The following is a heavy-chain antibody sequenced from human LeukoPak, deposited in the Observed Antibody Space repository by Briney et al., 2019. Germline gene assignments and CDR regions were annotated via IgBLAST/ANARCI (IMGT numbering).Heavy chain of an antibody. D-gene: IGHD3-9*01. CDR3: ARSDILTGYLFDY. V-gene: IGHV4-30-4*01. CDR2: IYYSGST. CDR1: GGSISSGDYY. Sequence: SETLSLTCTVSGGSISSGDYYWSWIRQPPGKGLEWIGYIYYSGSTYYNPSLKSRVIISVDTSKNQFSLKLSSVTAADTAVYYCARSDILTGYLFDYWGQGTLVTVSS. J-gene: IGHJ4*02.